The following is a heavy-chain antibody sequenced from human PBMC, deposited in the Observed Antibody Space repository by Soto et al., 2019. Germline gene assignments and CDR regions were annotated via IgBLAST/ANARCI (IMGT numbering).Heavy chain of an antibody. V-gene: IGHV4-30-4*01. D-gene: IGHD2-2*01. CDR3: VRYCSNTKCHFDY. Sequence: LSLTCTVSGGSISSGGSYWGWIRQPPGKGLEWIGYIYYSGNTILNPSLRSRVTLSVDTSKNQFSLNLSSVTAADTAVYYCVRYCSNTKCHFDYWGQGTLVTVSS. J-gene: IGHJ4*02. CDR1: GGSISSGGSY. CDR2: IYYSGNT.